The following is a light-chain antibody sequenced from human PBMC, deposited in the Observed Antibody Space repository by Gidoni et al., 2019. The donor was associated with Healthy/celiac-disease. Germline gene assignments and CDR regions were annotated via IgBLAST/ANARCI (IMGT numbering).Light chain of an antibody. CDR2: KDN. Sequence: SYELTQPPSVSVSPGQTARITCSGDALPKQYAYWYQQKPGQAPVLVIYKDNERPSGIPERFSGSSSGTTVTLTISGVQAEDEADYYCQSADSSGTHVVFGGGTKLTLL. CDR1: ALPKQY. V-gene: IGLV3-25*03. J-gene: IGLJ2*01. CDR3: QSADSSGTHVV.